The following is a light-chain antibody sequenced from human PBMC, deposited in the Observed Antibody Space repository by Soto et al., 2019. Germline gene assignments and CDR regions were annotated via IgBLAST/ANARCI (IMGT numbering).Light chain of an antibody. CDR2: DAS. V-gene: IGKV3-11*01. CDR3: QHYSDYPLT. Sequence: EIVLTQSPATLSLSPGERATLSCRASQTFGWYLAWYQQKPGQAPRLLIYDASKRATGIPDRFSGSGSGTDFTLTISSLEPEDFATYYCQHYSDYPLTFGPGTKVDLK. J-gene: IGKJ3*01. CDR1: QTFGWY.